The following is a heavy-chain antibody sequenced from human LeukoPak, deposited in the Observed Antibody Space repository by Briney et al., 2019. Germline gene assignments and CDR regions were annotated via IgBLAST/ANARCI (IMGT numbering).Heavy chain of an antibody. J-gene: IGHJ4*02. CDR3: ASSGSYGVWYFDY. CDR2: IIPIFGTA. Sequence: SVKVSCKASGGTFSSYAISWVRQAPGQGLEWMGGIIPIFGTANYAQKFQGRGTITTDESTSTAYMELSSLRSEDTAAYYCASSGSYGVWYFDYWGQGTLVTVSS. V-gene: IGHV1-69*05. D-gene: IGHD1-26*01. CDR1: GGTFSSYA.